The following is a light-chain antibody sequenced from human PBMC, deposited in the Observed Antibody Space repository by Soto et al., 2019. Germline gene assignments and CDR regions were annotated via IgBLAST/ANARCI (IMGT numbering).Light chain of an antibody. CDR1: QSVSSSY. Sequence: ESVLTQSAGTLSLSPGERDTHSCRASQSVSSSYLAWYQQKPGQAPRLLIYGASSRATGIPDRFSGSGSGTDFILTISRLEPEDFAVYYCQQYGSSLFFGQGTKV. V-gene: IGKV3-20*01. CDR3: QQYGSSLF. CDR2: GAS. J-gene: IGKJ1*01.